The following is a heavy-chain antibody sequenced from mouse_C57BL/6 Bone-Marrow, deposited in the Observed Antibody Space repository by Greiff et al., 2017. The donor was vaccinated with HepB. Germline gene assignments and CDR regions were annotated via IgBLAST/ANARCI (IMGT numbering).Heavy chain of an antibody. Sequence: VKLQQSGPELVKPGASVKISCKASGYAFSSSWMNWVKQRPGKGLEWIGRIYPGDGDTNYNGKFKGKATLTADKSSSTAYMQLSSLTSEDSAVYFCARSESKDYYAMDYWGQGTSVTVSS. CDR1: GYAFSSSW. J-gene: IGHJ4*01. CDR3: ARSESKDYYAMDY. CDR2: IYPGDGDT. V-gene: IGHV1-82*01. D-gene: IGHD2-5*01.